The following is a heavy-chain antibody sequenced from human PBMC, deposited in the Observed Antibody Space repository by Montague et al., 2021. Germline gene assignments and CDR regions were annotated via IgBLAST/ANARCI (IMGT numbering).Heavy chain of an antibody. Sequence: ETLSLTCAVYGGSFSANYWSWIRQPPGKGLEWIGEIYHSGRTNYNPSFKSRVSMSVDTSKNQFSLKLSSVTAADTAMYFCARGSRPHYDFWTGYSPYFDSWGQGTLVTVSS. CDR3: ARGSRPHYDFWTGYSPYFDS. D-gene: IGHD3-3*01. V-gene: IGHV4-34*01. CDR1: GGSFSANY. J-gene: IGHJ4*02. CDR2: IYHSGRT.